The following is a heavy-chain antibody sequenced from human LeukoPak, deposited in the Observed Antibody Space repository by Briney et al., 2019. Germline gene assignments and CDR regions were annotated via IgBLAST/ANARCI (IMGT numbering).Heavy chain of an antibody. Sequence: GGSLRLSCAASGFTVSSNYMNWVRQAPGKGLEWVSIIYSGGNTHYADSVKGRFTISRDNSQNTLYLQMNSLRPEGTAVYYCARLLYYYDSSIYQRYFDYWGQGTLVTVSS. V-gene: IGHV3-53*01. CDR2: IYSGGNT. J-gene: IGHJ4*02. D-gene: IGHD3-22*01. CDR3: ARLLYYYDSSIYQRYFDY. CDR1: GFTVSSNY.